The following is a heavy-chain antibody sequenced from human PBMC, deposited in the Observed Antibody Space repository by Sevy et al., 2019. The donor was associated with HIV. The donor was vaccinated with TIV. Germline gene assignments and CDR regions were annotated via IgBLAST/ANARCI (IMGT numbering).Heavy chain of an antibody. CDR3: AKEYTSGYS. J-gene: IGHJ4*02. CDR1: GFTFSSYV. Sequence: GGSQRLSCAASGFTFSSYVLSWVRQAPGKGLEWVSTISGSRGSTYYADSVKGRFSISRDNSKNTMYLEMNSLRAEDTAVYYCAKEYTSGYSWGQGTLVTVSS. CDR2: ISGSRGST. V-gene: IGHV3-23*01. D-gene: IGHD3-22*01.